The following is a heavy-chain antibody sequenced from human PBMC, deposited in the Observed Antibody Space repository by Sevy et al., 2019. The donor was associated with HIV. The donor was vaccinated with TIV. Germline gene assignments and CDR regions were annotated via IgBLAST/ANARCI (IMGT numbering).Heavy chain of an antibody. Sequence: GVSLRLSCSTSRVSFTNPAMSWLRQAPGKGLEWVASISGSGGTKYYAGSVRGRFSISRDDSEDTVYLQMSSLRAEDTAVYYCARDLPPSATTVAHFDCWGQGTLVTVSS. D-gene: IGHD4-17*01. CDR2: ISGSGGTK. CDR3: ARDLPPSATTVAHFDC. V-gene: IGHV3-23*01. J-gene: IGHJ4*02. CDR1: RVSFTNPA.